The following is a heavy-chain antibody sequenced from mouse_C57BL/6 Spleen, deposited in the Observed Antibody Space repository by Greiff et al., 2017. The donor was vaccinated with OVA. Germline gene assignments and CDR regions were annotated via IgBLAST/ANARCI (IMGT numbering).Heavy chain of an antibody. V-gene: IGHV5-17*01. D-gene: IGHD2-4*01. CDR2: ISSGSSTI. Sequence: EVKLVESGGGLVKPGGSLKLSCAASGFTFSDYGMHWVRQAPEKGLEWVAYISSGSSTIYYADTVKGRFTISRDNAKNTLFLQMTSLRSEDTAMYYCARGDYDPYYAMDYWGQGTSVTVSS. J-gene: IGHJ4*01. CDR3: ARGDYDPYYAMDY. CDR1: GFTFSDYG.